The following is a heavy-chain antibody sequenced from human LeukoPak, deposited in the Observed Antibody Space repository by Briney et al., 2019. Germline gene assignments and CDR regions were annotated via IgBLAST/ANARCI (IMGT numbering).Heavy chain of an antibody. CDR1: GYSISSGYY. D-gene: IGHD6-13*01. CDR3: ARVRREAASPDY. J-gene: IGHJ4*02. Sequence: SETLSLTCSVSGYSISSGYYWGWVRQPPAKGLEWIGIIYHSGSTYYNSPLKSRVTISVDTSENQFSLKLSSVTAADTAVYYCARVRREAASPDYWGQGTLVTVAS. CDR2: IYHSGST. V-gene: IGHV4-38-2*02.